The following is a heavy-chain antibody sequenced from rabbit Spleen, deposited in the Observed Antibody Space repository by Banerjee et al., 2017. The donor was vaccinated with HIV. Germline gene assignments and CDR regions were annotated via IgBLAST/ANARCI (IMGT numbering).Heavy chain of an antibody. CDR1: GVSFSSNSY. Sequence: QSLEESGGDLVKPGASLTLTCTASGVSFSSNSYMCWVRQAPGKGLEWIACMNVGSGGFTYYATWAKGRFTISKTSSTTVTLQMTCLTAADTATYFCARDTSSSFSSYGMDLWGPGTLVTVS. CDR2: MNVGSGGFT. D-gene: IGHD1-1*01. V-gene: IGHV1S40*01. J-gene: IGHJ6*01. CDR3: ARDTSSSFSSYGMDL.